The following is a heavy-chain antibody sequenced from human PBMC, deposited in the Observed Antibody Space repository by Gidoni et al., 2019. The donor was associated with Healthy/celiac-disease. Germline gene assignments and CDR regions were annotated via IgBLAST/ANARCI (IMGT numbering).Heavy chain of an antibody. CDR3: ASIRTAYDFWSGYHNWFDP. V-gene: IGHV4-59*01. J-gene: IGHJ5*02. D-gene: IGHD3-3*01. CDR1: GGSISSYY. CDR2: IYYSGST. Sequence: QVQLQESGPGLVKPSETLSLTCTVSGGSISSYYWSWIRQPPGKGLEWIGYIYYSGSTNYNPSLKSRVTISVDTSKNQFSLKLSSVTAADTAVYYCASIRTAYDFWSGYHNWFDPWGQGTLVTVSS.